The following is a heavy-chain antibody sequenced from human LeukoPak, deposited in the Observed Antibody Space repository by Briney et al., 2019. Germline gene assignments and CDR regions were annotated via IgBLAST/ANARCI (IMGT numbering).Heavy chain of an antibody. J-gene: IGHJ4*02. CDR3: ASWSSGPRSISDY. CDR2: INHSGST. CDR1: GGSFSGYY. V-gene: IGHV4-34*01. D-gene: IGHD6-19*01. Sequence: SETLSLTCAVYGGSFSGYYWSWIRQPPGKGLEWIGEINHSGSTNYNPSLKSRVTISVDTSKNQFSLKLSSVTAADTAVYYCASWSSGPRSISDYWGQGTLVTVSS.